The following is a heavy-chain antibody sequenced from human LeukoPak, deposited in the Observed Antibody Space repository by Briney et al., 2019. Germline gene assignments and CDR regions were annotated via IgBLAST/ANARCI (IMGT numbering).Heavy chain of an antibody. V-gene: IGHV1-2*02. D-gene: IGHD6-13*01. CDR1: GYTFAAHY. CDR2: IDPNNGDT. CDR3: TRGHGKSRQYLVDFDY. Sequence: GASVKASCKASGYTFAAHYIHWVREAPGQGLAWMGWIDPNNGDTYYVQNFQGRVTMTSDTSISTAFLDLSGLRSDDTAVYFCTRGHGKSRQYLVDFDYWGQGTLVSVSS. J-gene: IGHJ4*02.